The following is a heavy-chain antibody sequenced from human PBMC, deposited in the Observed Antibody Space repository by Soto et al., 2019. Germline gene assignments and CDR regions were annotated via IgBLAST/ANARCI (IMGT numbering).Heavy chain of an antibody. J-gene: IGHJ6*02. V-gene: IGHV3-23*01. D-gene: IGHD3-10*01. CDR2: ISGSGGST. Sequence: GGSLRLSCAASGFTFSSYAMSWVRQAPGKGLEWVSAISGSGGSTYYADSVKGRFTISRDNSKNTLYLQMNSLRAEDTAVYYCAKGNMVRRAAAVYYYYYGMDVWGQGTTVTVSS. CDR1: GFTFSSYA. CDR3: AKGNMVRRAAAVYYYYYGMDV.